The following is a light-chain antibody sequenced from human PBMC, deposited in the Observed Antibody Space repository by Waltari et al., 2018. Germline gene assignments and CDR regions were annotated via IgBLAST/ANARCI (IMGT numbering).Light chain of an antibody. CDR3: CSYAGTSP. CDR2: DVT. V-gene: IGLV2-11*01. J-gene: IGLJ1*01. CDR1: STNIGGYNY. Sequence: QSALTQPRSVSGSPGQSVTISCTGASTNIGGYNYVSRYQQHPGKAPKLIIYDVTKRPSGVPDRFSGSKSGDTASLTISGLQAEDEADYYCCSYAGTSPFGTGTKVTVL.